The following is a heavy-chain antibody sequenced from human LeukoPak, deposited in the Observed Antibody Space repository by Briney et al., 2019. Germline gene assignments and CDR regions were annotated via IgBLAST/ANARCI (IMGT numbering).Heavy chain of an antibody. Sequence: SETLSLTCTVSGDSIDSSSSYWGWIRQPPGKGLEWIGNIYYSGSTYYNPSLKSRVTISVDTSKNQFSLKLSSVTAADTAVYYCARGVDTAMAYFDYWGQGTLVTVSS. CDR3: ARGVDTAMAYFDY. V-gene: IGHV4-39*07. J-gene: IGHJ4*02. CDR1: GDSIDSSSSY. D-gene: IGHD5-18*01. CDR2: IYYSGST.